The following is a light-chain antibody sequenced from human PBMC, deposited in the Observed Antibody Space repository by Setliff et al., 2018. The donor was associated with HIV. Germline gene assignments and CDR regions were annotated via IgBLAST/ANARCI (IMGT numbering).Light chain of an antibody. V-gene: IGLV2-23*02. Sequence: ALTQPASVSGSPGQSITISCTGTSSDVGRYNLVSWYQPHPGKAPKLMIYDVSKRPSGVSNRFSGYKSGNTASLTISGLQAEDESDYFCCSYAGGSTYVFGTGTKVTVL. CDR3: CSYAGGSTYV. CDR1: SSDVGRYNL. CDR2: DVS. J-gene: IGLJ1*01.